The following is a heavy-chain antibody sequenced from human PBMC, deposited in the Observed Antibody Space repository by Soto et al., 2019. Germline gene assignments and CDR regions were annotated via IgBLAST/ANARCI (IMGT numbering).Heavy chain of an antibody. Sequence: QIQLVQSGAEVKKPGASVKVSCKASGYTFTSYGISWVRQAPGQGLEWMGWISAYNGNTNYAQTLQGRVTMTTDTSTSTAYMELRSLRSNETAMYYCARERPFYFDTSGYPQYCSDYWGQGTLVTVSS. V-gene: IGHV1-18*01. D-gene: IGHD3-22*01. CDR3: ARERPFYFDTSGYPQYCSDY. CDR2: ISAYNGNT. J-gene: IGHJ4*02. CDR1: GYTFTSYG.